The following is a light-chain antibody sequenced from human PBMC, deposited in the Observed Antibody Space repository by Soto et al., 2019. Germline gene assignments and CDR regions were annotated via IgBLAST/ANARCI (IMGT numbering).Light chain of an antibody. CDR3: QQRSNWPIT. CDR1: QSVSKY. CDR2: DAS. J-gene: IGKJ5*01. Sequence: EIVLTQSPATLSLSPGERATLSCRTIQSVSKYFAWYQQKPGRAPRLLIYDASSRATGIPARFIGSGSGTDFTLTISSLEPEDFAIYYCQQRSNWPITFGQGTRLEIK. V-gene: IGKV3-11*01.